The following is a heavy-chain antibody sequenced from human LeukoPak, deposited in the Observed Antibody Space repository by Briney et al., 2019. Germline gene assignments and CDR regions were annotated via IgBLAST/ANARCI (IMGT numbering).Heavy chain of an antibody. CDR1: GGSISSSPCY. CDR2: IYYSGST. V-gene: IGHV4-61*05. Sequence: SETLSLTCTVSGGSISSSPCYWSWIRQPPGKGLEWIGYIYYSGSTNYNPSLKSRVTISVDTSKNQFSLKLSSVTAADTAVYYCARSGSYFDYWGQGTLVTVSS. D-gene: IGHD3-10*01. J-gene: IGHJ4*02. CDR3: ARSGSYFDY.